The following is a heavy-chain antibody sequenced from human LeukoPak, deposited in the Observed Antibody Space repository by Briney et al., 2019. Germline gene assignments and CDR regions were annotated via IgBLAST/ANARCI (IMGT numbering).Heavy chain of an antibody. CDR3: ARPRGSYYYAMDV. Sequence: ASVKVSCKASGGTFSSYAISWVRQAPGQGLEWMGRIIPILGIANYAQKFQGRVTITADKSTSTAYMELSSLRSGDTAVYYCARPRGSYYYAMDVWGQGTTVTVSS. J-gene: IGHJ6*02. V-gene: IGHV1-69*04. CDR2: IIPILGIA. CDR1: GGTFSSYA.